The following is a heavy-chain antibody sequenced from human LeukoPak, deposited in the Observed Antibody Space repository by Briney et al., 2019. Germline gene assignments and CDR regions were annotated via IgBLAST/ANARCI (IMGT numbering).Heavy chain of an antibody. CDR1: GFTLSSYG. J-gene: IGHJ4*02. CDR3: ARDIGTVVTTLDY. D-gene: IGHD3-22*01. CDR2: IWYDGSNK. Sequence: PGGSLRLSCAASGFTLSSYGTRWVSQAPGNGLEWVALIWYDGSNKYYPDSVKGRFTISRDISKNTLYLQMNSLRAEDTAVYFCARDIGTVVTTLDYWGQGTLVTVSS. V-gene: IGHV3-33*01.